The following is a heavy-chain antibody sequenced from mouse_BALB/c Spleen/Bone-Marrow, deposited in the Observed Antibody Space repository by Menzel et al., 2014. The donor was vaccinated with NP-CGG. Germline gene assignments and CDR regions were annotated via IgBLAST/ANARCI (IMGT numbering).Heavy chain of an antibody. J-gene: IGHJ3*01. D-gene: IGHD1-1*01. CDR1: GYTFTSYW. CDR3: ARRAYGSYGFPY. Sequence: QVQLQQSGAELAKPGASVKMSCKASGYTFTSYWMHWVKQRPGQGLEWIGYINPSTGYTEYNQNFKDKATLTADKSSSTAYMQLSSLTSEDSAVYYCARRAYGSYGFPYWGQGTLVTGSP. CDR2: INPSTGYT. V-gene: IGHV1-7*01.